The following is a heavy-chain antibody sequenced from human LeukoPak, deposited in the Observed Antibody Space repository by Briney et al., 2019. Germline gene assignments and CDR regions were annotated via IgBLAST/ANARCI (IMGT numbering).Heavy chain of an antibody. CDR2: IYHSGST. V-gene: IGHV4-38-2*02. CDR3: ASPPMITFGGVIVNDAFDI. J-gene: IGHJ3*02. CDR1: AYSISSGYY. Sequence: KPSETLSLTCIVSAYSISSGYYWGWIRQPPGKGLEWIGSIYHSGSTYYNPSLKSRVTISVDTSKNQFSLKLSSVTAADTAVYYCASPPMITFGGVIVNDAFDIWGQGTLVTVSS. D-gene: IGHD3-16*02.